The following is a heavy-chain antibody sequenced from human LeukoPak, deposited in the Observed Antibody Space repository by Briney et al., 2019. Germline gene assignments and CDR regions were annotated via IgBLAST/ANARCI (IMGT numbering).Heavy chain of an antibody. Sequence: GGSLRLSGAASGFTFSSYSMNWVRQAPGKGLEWVSSYSTSSSHIYYADSVKGRFTISRDNAKNSLYLQMNSLRAEDTAVYYCTRSDAFDIWGQGTMVTVSS. CDR3: TRSDAFDI. J-gene: IGHJ3*02. CDR1: GFTFSSYS. V-gene: IGHV3-21*01. CDR2: YSTSSSHI.